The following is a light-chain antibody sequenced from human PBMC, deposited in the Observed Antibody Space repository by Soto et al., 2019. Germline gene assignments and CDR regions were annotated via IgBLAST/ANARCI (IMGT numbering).Light chain of an antibody. Sequence: EIVLTQSPGTLSLSPGERATLSCRASQSVSSSYLAWYQQKPGQAPRLLIYGASSMATGIPDRFSGSGSGTDFTLTISRLEPEDFAVYYCQQPLGYTFGQGTKLEIK. CDR2: GAS. CDR1: QSVSSSY. V-gene: IGKV3-20*01. CDR3: QQPLGYT. J-gene: IGKJ2*01.